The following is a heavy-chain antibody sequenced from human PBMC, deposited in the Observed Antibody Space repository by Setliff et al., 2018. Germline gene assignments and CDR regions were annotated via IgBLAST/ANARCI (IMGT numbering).Heavy chain of an antibody. Sequence: SVKVSCKASGYTFTTYAMGWMRQAPGQRLEWMGWINTNTGNPSYAQGFTGRFVFSLDTSVSTAYLQISSLKPEDTAVYYCARASRFGTVKWRGDYYMDVWGKGTTVTVSS. CDR1: GYTFTTYA. D-gene: IGHD3-10*01. CDR3: ARASRFGTVKWRGDYYMDV. V-gene: IGHV7-4-1*02. J-gene: IGHJ6*03. CDR2: INTNTGNP.